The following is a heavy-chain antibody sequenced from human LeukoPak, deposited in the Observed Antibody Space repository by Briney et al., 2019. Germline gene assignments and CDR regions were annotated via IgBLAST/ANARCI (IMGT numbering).Heavy chain of an antibody. V-gene: IGHV5-51*01. Sequence: GESLKISFKGSGYTFTSYFIGWVRQVPAQGLEWVAIIRPGDSDTRYSPSFRGQVTVSADRSINTAYLQWSSPKASDTAMYYCVRHRSDSGSSPIDFWGQGTLVTVSS. D-gene: IGHD6-6*01. CDR3: VRHRSDSGSSPIDF. CDR2: IRPGDSDT. J-gene: IGHJ4*02. CDR1: GYTFTSYF.